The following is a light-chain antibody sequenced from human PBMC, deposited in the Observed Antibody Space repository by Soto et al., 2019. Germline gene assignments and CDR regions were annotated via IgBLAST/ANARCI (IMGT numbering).Light chain of an antibody. Sequence: QAVVTQEPSLTVSPGGTVTLTCDSSTGAVTSGHWPHWFQQKPGQAPRTLIYDTDNKHPWTPARFSGSLLGGKAALTLSGAQPGDEADYYCLVIFTGVGEVFGTGTKLTVL. CDR1: TGAVTSGHW. V-gene: IGLV7-46*01. J-gene: IGLJ1*01. CDR2: DTD. CDR3: LVIFTGVGEV.